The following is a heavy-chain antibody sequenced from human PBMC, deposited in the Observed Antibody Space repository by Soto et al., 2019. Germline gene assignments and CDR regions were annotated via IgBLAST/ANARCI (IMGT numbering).Heavy chain of an antibody. CDR1: GGSISSYY. V-gene: IGHV4-59*01. CDR2: IYYRGST. Sequence: QVQLQESGPGLVKPSETLSLTCTVSGGSISSYYWSWIRQPPGKGLEWIGYIYYRGSTNYNPSLKSRVTISVDTAKNQFSLKLSSVTAADTAVYYCARAIGAGTLDYWGQGTLVTVSS. D-gene: IGHD6-19*01. CDR3: ARAIGAGTLDY. J-gene: IGHJ4*02.